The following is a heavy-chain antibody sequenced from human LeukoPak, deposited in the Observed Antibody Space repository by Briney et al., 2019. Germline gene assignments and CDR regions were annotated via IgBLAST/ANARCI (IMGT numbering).Heavy chain of an antibody. CDR3: ARDPYGGAPDYHDY. V-gene: IGHV3-30-3*01. D-gene: IGHD5-12*01. J-gene: IGHJ4*02. CDR2: ISINGDVK. CDR1: GFTFSDYT. Sequence: GGSLRLSCAASGFTFSDYTMHWVRQAPGKGLEWVAVISINGDVKYYADSVGGRFTISRDNSKYTLSLEMTSLRTEDTAVYYCARDPYGGAPDYHDYWGQGTLVTVSS.